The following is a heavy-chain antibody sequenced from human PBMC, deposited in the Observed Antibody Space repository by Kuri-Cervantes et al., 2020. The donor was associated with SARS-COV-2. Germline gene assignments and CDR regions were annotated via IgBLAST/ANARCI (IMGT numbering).Heavy chain of an antibody. Sequence: GESLKISCSASGFTFQSYAMTWVGQAPGKGLEWVGRIRNKAKNYATQYGASVKGRFTISRDDAKNTAYLQVNSLKIEDTAVYYCVRWEGTIDVWGQGTTVTVSS. CDR1: GFTFQSYA. V-gene: IGHV3-73*01. J-gene: IGHJ6*02. CDR2: IRNKAKNYAT. D-gene: IGHD1-26*01. CDR3: VRWEGTIDV.